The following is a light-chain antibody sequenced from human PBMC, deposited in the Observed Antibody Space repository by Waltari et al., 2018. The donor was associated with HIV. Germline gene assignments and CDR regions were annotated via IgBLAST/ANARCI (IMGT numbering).Light chain of an antibody. CDR3: CSYAGSYTYV. Sequence: QSALTQPRSVSGSPGQSVTISCTGTSSDVGGYNYVSWYQQHPGKAPKLVIYDVSKRPSGGPDRFSGSKSANTASLTISGLRAEDEADYYCCSYAGSYTYVFGTWTKVTVL. CDR2: DVS. V-gene: IGLV2-11*01. CDR1: SSDVGGYNY. J-gene: IGLJ1*01.